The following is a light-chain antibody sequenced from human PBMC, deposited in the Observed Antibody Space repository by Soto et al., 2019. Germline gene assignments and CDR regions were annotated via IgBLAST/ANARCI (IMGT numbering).Light chain of an antibody. J-gene: IGKJ4*01. V-gene: IGKV1-5*01. CDR2: AAS. CDR3: QHYNTQSIT. Sequence: DIQMIQSPSTLSASVGDRITITCRASENILKFLAWYQQRSGSAPNLLIYAASDLESGVPSRFSGSGSGTEFTLTIDILQPNDSATYYCQHYNTQSITFGGGTKVDVK. CDR1: ENILKF.